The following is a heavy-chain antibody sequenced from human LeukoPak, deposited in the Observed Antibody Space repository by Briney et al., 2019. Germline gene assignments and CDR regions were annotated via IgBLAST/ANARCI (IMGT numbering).Heavy chain of an antibody. D-gene: IGHD5-12*01. CDR3: ARDSGAYSGSLNWFDP. CDR1: GGTFSSYA. V-gene: IGHV1-69*13. Sequence: ASVKVSCKASGGTFSSYAISWVRQAPGQGLEWMGGIIPIFGTANYAQKFQGRVTITADESTSTAYMELSSLRSEDTAVYYCARDSGAYSGSLNWFDPWGQGTLVTVSS. J-gene: IGHJ5*02. CDR2: IIPIFGTA.